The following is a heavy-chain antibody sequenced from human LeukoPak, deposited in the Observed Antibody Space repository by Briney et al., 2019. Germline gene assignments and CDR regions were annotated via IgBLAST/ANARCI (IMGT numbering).Heavy chain of an antibody. CDR2: ISSTSNCI. D-gene: IGHD6-19*01. CDR1: GFTFSSYS. CDR3: ARDNPRGIITVAGNFDY. J-gene: IGHJ4*02. Sequence: PGGSLRLSCAASGFTFSSYSMNWVRQAPGKGLEWVSSISSTSNCIYYADSVKGRFTISRDNAKSSLYLQMSSLRAEDTAVYYCARDNPRGIITVAGNFDYWGQGTLVTVSS. V-gene: IGHV3-21*01.